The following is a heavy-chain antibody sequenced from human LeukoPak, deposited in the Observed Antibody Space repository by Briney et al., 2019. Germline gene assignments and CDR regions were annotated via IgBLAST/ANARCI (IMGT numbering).Heavy chain of an antibody. V-gene: IGHV3-7*02. J-gene: IGHJ4*02. CDR3: ASIDYGDSY. D-gene: IGHD4-17*01. CDR2: IKQDGSEK. CDR1: GFTFSSYW. Sequence: PGGSLRLSRAASGFTFSSYWMSWVRQAPGKGLEWVANIKQDGSEKYYVDSVKGRFIISRDNVKNSLYLQMNSLRAEDTAVYFCASIDYGDSYWGQGTLVTVSS.